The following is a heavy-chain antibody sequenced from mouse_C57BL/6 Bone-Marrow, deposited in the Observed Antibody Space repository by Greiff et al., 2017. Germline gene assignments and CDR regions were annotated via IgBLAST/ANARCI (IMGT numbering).Heavy chain of an antibody. Sequence: EVHLVESGGGLVQPKGSLKLSCAASGFSFNTYAMNWVRQAPGKGLEWVARIRSKSNNYATYYADSVKDRFTISRDDSESMLYLQMNNLKTEDTAMYYCVRQRNYFYYAMDYWGQGTSVTVSS. D-gene: IGHD2-1*01. J-gene: IGHJ4*01. V-gene: IGHV10-1*01. CDR2: IRSKSNNYAT. CDR1: GFSFNTYA. CDR3: VRQRNYFYYAMDY.